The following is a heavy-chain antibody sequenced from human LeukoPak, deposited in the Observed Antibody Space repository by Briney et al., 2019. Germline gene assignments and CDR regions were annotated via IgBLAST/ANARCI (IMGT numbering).Heavy chain of an antibody. D-gene: IGHD3-3*01. J-gene: IGHJ4*02. Sequence: SETLSLTCAVYGGSFIGFHWNWIRQPPGKGLEWIGDINHSGSTYYNPSLKSRVTISVDTSKNQFSLKLSSVTAADTAVYYCARVTPLYYALRTHYFDYWGQGTLVTVSS. V-gene: IGHV4-34*01. CDR1: GGSFIGFH. CDR3: ARVTPLYYALRTHYFDY. CDR2: INHSGST.